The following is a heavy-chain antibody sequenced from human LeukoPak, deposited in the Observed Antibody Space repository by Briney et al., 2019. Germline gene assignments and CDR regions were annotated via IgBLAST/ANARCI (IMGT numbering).Heavy chain of an antibody. CDR2: INTNTGNP. CDR3: ASLAYCGGDCYSDYYYYMDV. D-gene: IGHD2-21*02. J-gene: IGHJ6*03. V-gene: IGHV7-4-1*02. CDR1: GYTFTSYA. Sequence: ASVKVSCKASGYTFTSYAMNWVRQAPGQGLEWMGWINTNTGNPTYAQGFTGRFVFSLDTSVSTAYLQISSLKAEDTAVYYCASLAYCGGDCYSDYYYYMDVRGQGTVVTVSS.